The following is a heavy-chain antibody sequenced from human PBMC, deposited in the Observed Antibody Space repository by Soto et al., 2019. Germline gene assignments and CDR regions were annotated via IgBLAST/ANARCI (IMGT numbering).Heavy chain of an antibody. V-gene: IGHV3-33*01. CDR3: VRAAGYSGYDYVSYYGMDV. J-gene: IGHJ6*02. CDR1: GFTFSSYG. CDR2: VWYDGGNK. Sequence: QVQLVESGGGVVQPGRSLRLSCAASGFTFSSYGMHWVRQAPGKGLEWVALVWYDGGNKYYVDSVKGRFTISRDNSKNPLYLEMNSLRDEDTAVYYCVRAAGYSGYDYVSYYGMDVWGQGTTVTVSS. D-gene: IGHD5-12*01.